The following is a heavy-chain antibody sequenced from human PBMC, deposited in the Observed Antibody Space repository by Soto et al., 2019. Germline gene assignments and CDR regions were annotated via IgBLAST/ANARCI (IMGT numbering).Heavy chain of an antibody. J-gene: IGHJ4*02. D-gene: IGHD5-18*01. CDR1: GGSISSYY. Sequence: SETLSLTCTVSGGSISSYYWSWIRQPPGKGLEWIGYIYYSGSTNYNPSLKSRVTLSVDTSKNQFPLKLSSVTAADTAVYYGASRYGFFFNYGGREPLVPVSS. V-gene: IGHV4-59*08. CDR3: ASRYGFFFNY. CDR2: IYYSGST.